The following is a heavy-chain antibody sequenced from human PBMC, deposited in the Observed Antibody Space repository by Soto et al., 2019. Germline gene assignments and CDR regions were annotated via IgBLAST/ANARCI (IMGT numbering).Heavy chain of an antibody. J-gene: IGHJ5*02. Sequence: QVQLQESGPGLVKPSQTLSLTCTVSGGSISSGDYYWSWIRQPPGKGLEWIGYIYYSGSTYYNPSLKSRVTISVDTSKNQFSLKLSSVTAADTAVYYCARDGSSPPDGGNWFDPWGQGTLVTVSS. D-gene: IGHD6-6*01. CDR2: IYYSGST. CDR1: GGSISSGDYY. V-gene: IGHV4-30-4*01. CDR3: ARDGSSPPDGGNWFDP.